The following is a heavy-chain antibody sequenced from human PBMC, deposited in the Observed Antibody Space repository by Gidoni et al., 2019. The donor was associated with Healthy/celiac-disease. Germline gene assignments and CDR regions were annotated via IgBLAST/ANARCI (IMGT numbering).Heavy chain of an antibody. CDR1: GFTFDDYA. Sequence: EVQLVESGGGVVQPGGSLRLSCAASGFTFDDYAMHWVRQAPGKGLEWVSLISGDGGSTYYADSVKGRFTISRDNSKNSLYLQMNSLRTEDTALYYCAKDIANNYYGSGSYDYWGQGTLVTVSS. CDR3: AKDIANNYYGSGSYDY. CDR2: ISGDGGST. J-gene: IGHJ4*02. V-gene: IGHV3-43*02. D-gene: IGHD3-10*01.